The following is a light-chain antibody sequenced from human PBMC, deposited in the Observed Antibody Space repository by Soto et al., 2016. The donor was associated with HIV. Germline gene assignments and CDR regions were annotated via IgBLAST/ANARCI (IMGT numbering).Light chain of an antibody. J-gene: IGLJ3*02. CDR2: DDS. CDR3: QVWDSATDHVV. V-gene: IGLV3-21*02. Sequence: SYELTQPPSVSVAPGQTARVTCGGDNIGSKSVHWYQQRPGQAPVLAVYDDSARPSGIPERISGSNSGDMATLTISRVEVGDEADYYCQVWDSATDHVVFGGGTKLTVL. CDR1: NIGSKS.